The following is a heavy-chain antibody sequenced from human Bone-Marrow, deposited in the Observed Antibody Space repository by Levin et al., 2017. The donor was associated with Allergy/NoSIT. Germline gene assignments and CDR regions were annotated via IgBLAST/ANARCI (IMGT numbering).Heavy chain of an antibody. D-gene: IGHD5-24*01. J-gene: IGHJ4*02. CDR3: AKVRVPGRDGSPLGF. Sequence: TGGSLRLSCAASGFTFSSYAMSWVRQAPGKGLEWVSAISGSGAVTYYADSGKGRFNISRDNSKNMVYLQMNSLRAEDTAVYYCAKVRVPGRDGSPLGFWGQGTLVTVSS. V-gene: IGHV3-23*01. CDR2: ISGSGAVT. CDR1: GFTFSSYA.